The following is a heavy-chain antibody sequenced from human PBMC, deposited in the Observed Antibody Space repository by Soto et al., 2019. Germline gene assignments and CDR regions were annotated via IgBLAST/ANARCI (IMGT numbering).Heavy chain of an antibody. CDR3: ARSAEDFWSGYYYYYMDV. CDR1: GFTFSSYG. D-gene: IGHD3-3*01. J-gene: IGHJ6*03. Sequence: GGSLRLSCAASGFTFSSYGMHWVRQAPGKGLEWVAVIWYDGSNKYYADSVKGRFTISRHNSKNTLYLQMNSLRAEDTAVYYCARSAEDFWSGYYYYYMDVWGKGTTVTVSS. CDR2: IWYDGSNK. V-gene: IGHV3-33*01.